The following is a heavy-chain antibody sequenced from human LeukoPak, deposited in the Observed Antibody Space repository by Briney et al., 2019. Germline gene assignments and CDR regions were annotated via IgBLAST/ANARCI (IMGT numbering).Heavy chain of an antibody. Sequence: PGGSLRLSCAASGFTLSSYAMSWVRQAPGKGLEWVSVISGGGGSTYYADSVRGRFTISRDNSRDTLYLQMNSLRAEDTAVYYCAKSYATVTTWFDYWGQGTLVTVSS. CDR2: ISGGGGST. D-gene: IGHD4-17*01. CDR3: AKSYATVTTWFDY. V-gene: IGHV3-23*01. J-gene: IGHJ4*02. CDR1: GFTLSSYA.